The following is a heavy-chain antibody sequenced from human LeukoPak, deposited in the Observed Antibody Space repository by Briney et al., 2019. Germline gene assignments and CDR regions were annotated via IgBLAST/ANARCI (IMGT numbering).Heavy chain of an antibody. CDR2: IGGRGSNI. CDR3: ARDNYEGFSNWFDP. V-gene: IGHV3-48*01. J-gene: IGHJ5*02. Sequence: GGSLRLSCAASGFTFSSYSMNWVRQAPGKGLEWVSYIGGRGSNICYADSVKGRFPISRDNSKNTLYLQMNSLRPEDTAVYYCARDNYEGFSNWFDPWGQGTLVTVSS. CDR1: GFTFSSYS. D-gene: IGHD4-11*01.